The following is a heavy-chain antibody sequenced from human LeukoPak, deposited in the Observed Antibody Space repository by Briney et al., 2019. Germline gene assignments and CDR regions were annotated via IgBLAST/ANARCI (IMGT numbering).Heavy chain of an antibody. CDR1: GYTFTGYY. Sequence: GASVKVSCKASGYTFTGYYMHWVRHAPGQGLEWMGWINPNSGGTNYAQKFQGRVTMTRDTSISTAYMELSRLRSDDTAVYYCARDPGLRSGWFEVDYFDYWGQGTLVTVSS. J-gene: IGHJ4*02. CDR3: ARDPGLRSGWFEVDYFDY. CDR2: INPNSGGT. D-gene: IGHD6-19*01. V-gene: IGHV1-2*02.